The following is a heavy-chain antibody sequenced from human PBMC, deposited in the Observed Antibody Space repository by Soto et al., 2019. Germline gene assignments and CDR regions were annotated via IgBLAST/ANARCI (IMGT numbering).Heavy chain of an antibody. CDR2: TYYRSKWYN. V-gene: IGHV6-1*01. CDR3: ARTYYDILTGPNYDAFDI. D-gene: IGHD3-9*01. CDR1: GDSVSSNSAA. J-gene: IGHJ3*02. Sequence: SQTLSLTWAISGDSVSSNSAAWNWIRQSPSRGLEWLGRTYYRSKWYNDYAVSVKSRITINPDTSKNQFSLQLNSVTPEDTAVYYCARTYYDILTGPNYDAFDIWGQGTMVTVSS.